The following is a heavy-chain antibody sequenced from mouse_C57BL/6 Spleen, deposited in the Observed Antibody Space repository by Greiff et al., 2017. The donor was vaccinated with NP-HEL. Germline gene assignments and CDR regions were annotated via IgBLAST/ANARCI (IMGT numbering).Heavy chain of an antibody. V-gene: IGHV3-6*01. D-gene: IGHD2-3*01. CDR2: ISYDGSN. CDR1: GYSITSGYY. Sequence: EVKLQESGPGLVKPSQSLSLTCSVTGYSITSGYYWNWIRQFPGNKLEWMGYISYDGSNNYNPSLKNRISITRDTSKNQFFLKLNSVTTEDTATYYCARDRGDGYYLYYFDYWGQGTTLTVSS. CDR3: ARDRGDGYYLYYFDY. J-gene: IGHJ2*01.